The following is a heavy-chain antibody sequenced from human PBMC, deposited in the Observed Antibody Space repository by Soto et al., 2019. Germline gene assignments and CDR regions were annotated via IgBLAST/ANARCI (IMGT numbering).Heavy chain of an antibody. CDR2: IVPLSDRT. CDR3: ARKSGRDCHSGGGCFSLDV. Sequence: QVQLVQSGAEVKKPGSSLKVSCKVFGETLNSNPIGWVRQAPGQGLEWVGGIVPLSDRTNYAQELQGRVTVTAAGSTSTVYMELSNLKSADTAVYYCARKSGRDCHSGGGCFSLDVWGQGSLITVSS. J-gene: IGHJ4*02. D-gene: IGHD2-15*01. V-gene: IGHV1-69*01. CDR1: GETLNSNP.